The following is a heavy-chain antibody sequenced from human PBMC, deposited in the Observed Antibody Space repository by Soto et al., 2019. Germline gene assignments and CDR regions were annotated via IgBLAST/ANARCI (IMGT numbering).Heavy chain of an antibody. CDR2: ISSSSSYI. CDR3: AKDSPTSSMDV. J-gene: IGHJ6*02. D-gene: IGHD6-13*01. CDR1: GLTFSSYS. V-gene: IGHV3-21*01. Sequence: GGSLRLSCAASGLTFSSYSMNWVRQAPGKGLEWVSSISSSSSYIYYADSVKGRFTISRDNAKNSLYLQMNSLRAEDTAVYYCAKDSPTSSMDVWGQGTLVTVSS.